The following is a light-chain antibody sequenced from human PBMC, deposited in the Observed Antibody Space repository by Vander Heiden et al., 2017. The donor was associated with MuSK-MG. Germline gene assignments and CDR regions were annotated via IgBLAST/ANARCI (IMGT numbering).Light chain of an antibody. CDR2: DVS. CDR3: CSYAGSYPFV. V-gene: IGLV2-11*01. Sequence: QSALTQPRPVSGSPGQSVTISCTGTSSDVGGYNYVSWYQQHPGKAPILMIFDVSKRPSGVPDRFSVSKSGNTASLTISGLQAEDEADYYCCSYAGSYPFVFGTGTKVTVL. J-gene: IGLJ1*01. CDR1: SSDVGGYNY.